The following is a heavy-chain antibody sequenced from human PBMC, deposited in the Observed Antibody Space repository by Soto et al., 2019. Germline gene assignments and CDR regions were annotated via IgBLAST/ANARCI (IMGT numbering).Heavy chain of an antibody. V-gene: IGHV3-30*18. CDR2: ISYDGSNK. CDR3: AKLTGDGYNDFDY. J-gene: IGHJ4*02. D-gene: IGHD5-12*01. Sequence: QVQLVESGGGVVQPGRSLRLSCAASGFTFSSYGMHWVRQAPGKGLEWVAVISYDGSNKYYADSVKGRFTISRDNSKITLYLQMNSLRAEDTAVYYCAKLTGDGYNDFDYWGQGTLVTVSS. CDR1: GFTFSSYG.